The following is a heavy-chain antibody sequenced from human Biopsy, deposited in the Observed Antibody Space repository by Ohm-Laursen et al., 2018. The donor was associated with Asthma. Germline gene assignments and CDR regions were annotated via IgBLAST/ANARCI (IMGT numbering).Heavy chain of an antibody. CDR2: ISWNSGSI. Sequence: SLRLSCTASGFTFDDYGMHWVRQAPGKGLEWVSGISWNSGSIGYADSVKGRFTISRDNAKNSLYLQMNSLRVDDTALYYCAKATLGDIGKDYWGQGTLVTVSS. CDR1: GFTFDDYG. V-gene: IGHV3-9*01. CDR3: AKATLGDIGKDY. D-gene: IGHD2-21*01. J-gene: IGHJ4*02.